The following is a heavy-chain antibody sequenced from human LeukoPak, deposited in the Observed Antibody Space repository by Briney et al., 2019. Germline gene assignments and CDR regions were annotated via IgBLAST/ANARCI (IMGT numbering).Heavy chain of an antibody. CDR1: VDSICIYY. CDR3: ARLKVLRYFDWLSELSDAFDI. V-gene: IGHV4-59*08. CDR2: IYYSRST. J-gene: IGHJ3*02. D-gene: IGHD3-9*01. Sequence: SETLSLTCTVCVDSICIYYGSCMRDPPEKGVEWIGYIYYSRSTKYNPSLKSRVTISVDTSKNQFSLKLSSVTAADTAVYYCARLKVLRYFDWLSELSDAFDIWGQGTMVTVSS.